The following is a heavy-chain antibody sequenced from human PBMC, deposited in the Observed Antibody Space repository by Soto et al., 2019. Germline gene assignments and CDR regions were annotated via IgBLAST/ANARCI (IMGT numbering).Heavy chain of an antibody. V-gene: IGHV1-69*12. J-gene: IGHJ3*02. CDR3: ARESTVFDAFDI. Sequence: QVQLVQSGAEVKKPGSSVKVSCKASGGTFSSYAISWVRQAPGQGPEGVGGIIPIFGTANCAQQFQGRVTITADETTSTAYMELRSLRSEDTAVFYCARESTVFDAFDIWGQGTMVTVSS. CDR1: GGTFSSYA. D-gene: IGHD4-17*01. CDR2: IIPIFGTA.